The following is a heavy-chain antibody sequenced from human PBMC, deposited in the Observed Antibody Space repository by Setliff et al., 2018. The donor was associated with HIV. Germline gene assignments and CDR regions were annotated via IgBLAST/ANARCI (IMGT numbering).Heavy chain of an antibody. CDR3: ARSMGAFDY. CDR2: VIYGGDT. Sequence: SETLSLTCTVSGGSISSTNYYWGWVRQPPGKGLEWIGSVIYGGDTFFNPSLRSRVIISLDTSKNQVSLKLVSVTAADTAVYYCARSMGAFDYWGPGALATVSS. D-gene: IGHD1-26*01. CDR1: GGSISSTNYY. J-gene: IGHJ4*02. V-gene: IGHV4-39*01.